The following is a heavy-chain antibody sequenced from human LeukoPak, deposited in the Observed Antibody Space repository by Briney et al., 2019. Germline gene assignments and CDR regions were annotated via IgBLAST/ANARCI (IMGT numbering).Heavy chain of an antibody. Sequence: EASVKVSCKASGYTFTSHYMHWVRQAPGQGLEWMGLINPTGGSTGYAQKFQGRVTMTRDMSTSTDYMELSSLRSEDTAIYYCARDNSVGDNAWWFDPWGQGTLVTVSS. CDR3: ARDNSVGDNAWWFDP. D-gene: IGHD1-26*01. CDR2: INPTGGST. V-gene: IGHV1-46*01. J-gene: IGHJ5*02. CDR1: GYTFTSHY.